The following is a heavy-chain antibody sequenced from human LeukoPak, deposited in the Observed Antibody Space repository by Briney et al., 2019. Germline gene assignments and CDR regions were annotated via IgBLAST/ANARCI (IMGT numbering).Heavy chain of an antibody. D-gene: IGHD6-6*01. V-gene: IGHV1-18*01. CDR2: ISAYNGNT. CDR3: ARVNSIAARRATDY. Sequence: ASVKVSCKASGYTFTSYGISWVRQAPGQGLEWMGWISAYNGNTNYAQKLQGRVTMTTDTTTSTAYMELRSLRSDDTAVYYCARVNSIAARRATDYWGQGTLVTVSS. J-gene: IGHJ4*02. CDR1: GYTFTSYG.